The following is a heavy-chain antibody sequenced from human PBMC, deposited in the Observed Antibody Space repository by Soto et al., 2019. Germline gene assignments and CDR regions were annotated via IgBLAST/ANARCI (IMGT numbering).Heavy chain of an antibody. Sequence: EVQLLESGGGLVQPGGSLRLSCAASGFTFSSYAMTWVRQAPGKGLEWVSAISGSGGSTYYADSVKGRFTISRDNSKNRLYLQMNSLRAEDTALYYCAGVTSNIFYGMDVWGQGTTVTVSS. CDR2: ISGSGGST. J-gene: IGHJ6*02. V-gene: IGHV3-23*01. D-gene: IGHD2-8*01. CDR3: AGVTSNIFYGMDV. CDR1: GFTFSSYA.